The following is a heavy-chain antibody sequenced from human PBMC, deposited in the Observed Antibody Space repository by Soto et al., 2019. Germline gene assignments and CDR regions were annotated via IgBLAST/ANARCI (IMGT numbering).Heavy chain of an antibody. J-gene: IGHJ4*02. V-gene: IGHV4-31*03. D-gene: IGHD4-4*01. CDR2: IYYNGNT. CDR1: GDSISSGGSY. Sequence: QVQLQESGPGLVKPSQTLSLTCIVSGDSISSGGSYWTWIRQHPGKGLEWIGYIYYNGNTYYNPSLRSRITISVDTSNNQFSLKLNSVTAADTAVYYCARFNDRLTPATVLHWGQGTLVTVSS. CDR3: ARFNDRLTPATVLH.